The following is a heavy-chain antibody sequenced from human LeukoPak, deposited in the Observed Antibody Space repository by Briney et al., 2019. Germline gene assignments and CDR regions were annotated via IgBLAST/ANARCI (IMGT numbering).Heavy chain of an antibody. CDR3: ATKNYYDSSGYYYARHFDY. J-gene: IGHJ4*02. D-gene: IGHD3-22*01. V-gene: IGHV1-24*01. Sequence: ASVKVSCKVSGYTLTELSMHWVRQAPGKGLEWMGGFDPEDGETIYAQKFQGRVTMTEATSTDTAYMELSSLRSEDTAVYYCATKNYYDSSGYYYARHFDYWGQGTLVTVSS. CDR1: GYTLTELS. CDR2: FDPEDGET.